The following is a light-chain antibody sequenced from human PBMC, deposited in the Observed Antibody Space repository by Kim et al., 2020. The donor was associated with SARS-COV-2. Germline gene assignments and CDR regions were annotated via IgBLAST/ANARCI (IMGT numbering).Light chain of an antibody. CDR3: QSYDSSLSGVV. CDR1: SSNIGAGYD. J-gene: IGLJ2*01. Sequence: QRVTISCTGSSSNIGAGYDVHWYQQLPGTAPNLLIYDNNNRPSGVPDRFSGSKSGTSASLAIAGLQAEDEADYYCQSYDSSLSGVVFGGGTQLTVL. V-gene: IGLV1-40*01. CDR2: DNN.